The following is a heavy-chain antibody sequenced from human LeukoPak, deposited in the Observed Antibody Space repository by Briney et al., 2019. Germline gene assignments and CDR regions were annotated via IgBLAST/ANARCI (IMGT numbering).Heavy chain of an antibody. V-gene: IGHV4-4*07. Sequence: SETLSLICTVSGGSINSHYWSWIRQPAGKGLEWIGIIYTTGATNYNPSLKSRVTMSVDTSKNQFSLKVNSVTAADTAVYFCANKSGGGAFEIWGQGTAVVVSS. D-gene: IGHD6-25*01. CDR2: IYTTGAT. CDR3: ANKSGGGAFEI. CDR1: GGSINSHY. J-gene: IGHJ3*02.